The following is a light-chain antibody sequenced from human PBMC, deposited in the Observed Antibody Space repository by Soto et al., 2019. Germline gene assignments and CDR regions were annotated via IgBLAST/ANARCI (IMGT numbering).Light chain of an antibody. Sequence: DIQLTQSPSSLSASVGDRVTVPCRAIQSIRAYLNWYQQKPGKAPKLLIYAASSLQSGVPSRFSGSGSGTDFTLTISSLQPEDFATHYCQQSYSTPRTFGQGTKVDIK. J-gene: IGKJ1*01. V-gene: IGKV1-39*01. CDR2: AAS. CDR3: QQSYSTPRT. CDR1: QSIRAY.